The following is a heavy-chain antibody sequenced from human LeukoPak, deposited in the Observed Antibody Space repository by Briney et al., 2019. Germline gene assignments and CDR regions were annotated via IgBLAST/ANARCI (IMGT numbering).Heavy chain of an antibody. CDR1: GYTFTSYY. CDR2: INPSGGRT. D-gene: IGHD3-10*01. CDR3: VRDGEVIIKPAASFPHDAFDI. J-gene: IGHJ3*02. Sequence: ASVKVSCKASGYTFTSYYMHWVRQAPGQGLEWMAIINPSGGRTNYAPKFQGRVTMTRDTATSTVYMELSSLRSEDTAVYYCVRDGEVIIKPAASFPHDAFDIWGQGTMVIVSS. V-gene: IGHV1-46*01.